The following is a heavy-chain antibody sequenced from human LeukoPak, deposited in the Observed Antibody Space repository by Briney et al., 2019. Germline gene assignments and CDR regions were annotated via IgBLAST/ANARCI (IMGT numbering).Heavy chain of an antibody. D-gene: IGHD3-16*01. V-gene: IGHV4-4*07. J-gene: IGHJ4*02. CDR1: GGSISNNS. CDR2: VYTSGGT. CDR3: ARVSGGANYFFDY. Sequence: SENLSLTCTVYGGSISNNSWSWIRPPPGQGLEWIGRVYTSGGTNYNPSLKSRVSMSIHTSKNQFSLKLSSVTAADTALYYCARVSGGANYFFDYWGQGTLVTVSS.